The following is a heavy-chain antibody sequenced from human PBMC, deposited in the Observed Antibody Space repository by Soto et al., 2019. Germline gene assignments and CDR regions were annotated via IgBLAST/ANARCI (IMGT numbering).Heavy chain of an antibody. J-gene: IGHJ4*02. CDR2: ISWNSGSI. D-gene: IGHD4-17*01. CDR3: AKDIGRTTVTTFDY. Sequence: GGSLRLSCAASGFTFDDYAMHWVRQAPGKGLEWVSGISWNSGSIGYADSVKGRFTISRDNAKNSLYLQMNSLRAEDTALYYCAKDIGRTTVTTFDYWGQGTLVTVSS. CDR1: GFTFDDYA. V-gene: IGHV3-9*01.